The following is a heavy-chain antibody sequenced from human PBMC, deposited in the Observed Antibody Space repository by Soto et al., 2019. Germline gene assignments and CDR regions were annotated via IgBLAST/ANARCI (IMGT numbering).Heavy chain of an antibody. V-gene: IGHV3-74*01. D-gene: IGHD3-3*01. CDR3: ARVSANYDFWSDYPTY. Sequence: EVQLVESGGGLVQPGGSLRLSCAASGFTFSSYWMHWVRQAPGKGLVWVSRINSDGSSTSYADSVKGRFTISRDNAKNTLYLQMNSLRAEDTAVYYCARVSANYDFWSDYPTYWGQGTLVTVSS. CDR2: INSDGSST. CDR1: GFTFSSYW. J-gene: IGHJ4*02.